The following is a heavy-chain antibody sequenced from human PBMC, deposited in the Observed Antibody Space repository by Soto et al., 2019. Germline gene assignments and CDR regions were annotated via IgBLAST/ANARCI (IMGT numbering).Heavy chain of an antibody. CDR3: ARVPGYSSGWYWYFDL. Sequence: QVQLVESGGGVVQPGRSLRLSCAASGFTFSSYGMHWVRQAPGKGLEWVAVIRYDGTNKFYADSVKGRFTISRDNSKNTLYLQMNSLRAEDTAVYYCARVPGYSSGWYWYFDLWGRGTLVTVSS. D-gene: IGHD6-19*01. J-gene: IGHJ2*01. CDR1: GFTFSSYG. V-gene: IGHV3-33*01. CDR2: IRYDGTNK.